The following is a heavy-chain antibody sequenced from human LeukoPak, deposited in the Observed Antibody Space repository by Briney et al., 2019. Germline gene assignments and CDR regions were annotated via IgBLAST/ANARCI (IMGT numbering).Heavy chain of an antibody. D-gene: IGHD3-9*01. CDR3: ARDRYFDWLIDY. CDR2: ISAYNGNT. V-gene: IGHV1-18*01. Sequence: ASVKVSCKASGYTFTSYGISWVRQAPGQGLEWMGWISAYNGNTNYAQKFQGRVTMTRDTSISTAYMELSRLRSDDTAVYYCARDRYFDWLIDYWGQGALVTVSS. CDR1: GYTFTSYG. J-gene: IGHJ4*02.